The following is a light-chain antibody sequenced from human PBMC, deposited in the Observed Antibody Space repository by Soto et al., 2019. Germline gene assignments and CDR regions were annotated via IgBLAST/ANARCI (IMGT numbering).Light chain of an antibody. CDR3: QQRSNWPPFT. CDR1: QSVSSGF. V-gene: IGKV3D-20*02. J-gene: IGKJ5*01. CDR2: GAS. Sequence: EIVLTHSPGTLSLSPWEIATLSCRASQSVSSGFLAWYQQKPGQGPRLLIHGASFRATGIPDRFSGSGSGTDFTLTISSLEPEDFAVYYCQQRSNWPPFTFGHGTRLEIK.